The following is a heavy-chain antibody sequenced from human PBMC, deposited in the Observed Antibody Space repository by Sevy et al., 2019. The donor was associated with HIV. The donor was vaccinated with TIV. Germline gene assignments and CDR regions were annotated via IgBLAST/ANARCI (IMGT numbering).Heavy chain of an antibody. D-gene: IGHD6-19*01. V-gene: IGHV4-59*13. CDR1: GGSISSYY. CDR2: IYYSGST. CDR3: ARDPGIAVAGGYYFDY. J-gene: IGHJ4*02. Sequence: SETLSLTCTVSGGSISSYYWSWIRQPPGKGLEWIGYIYYSGSTNYNPSLKSRVTISVDTSKNQFSLKLTSVTAADTAVYYCARDPGIAVAGGYYFDYWGQGTLVTVSS.